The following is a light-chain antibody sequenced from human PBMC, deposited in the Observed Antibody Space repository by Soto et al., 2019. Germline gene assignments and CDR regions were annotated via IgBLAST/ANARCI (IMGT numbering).Light chain of an antibody. CDR1: QSVTGIH. J-gene: IGKJ1*01. CDR2: GVS. Sequence: EIVLTQSPGSLSLSPGERATLSCRASQSVTGIHLAWYQQKPGQAPRLLIYGVSSRATGIPDRFSGSGSGTDFTLTISRLEPEDFAVYYCQQYGSSPQTFGQGTKVETK. CDR3: QQYGSSPQT. V-gene: IGKV3-20*01.